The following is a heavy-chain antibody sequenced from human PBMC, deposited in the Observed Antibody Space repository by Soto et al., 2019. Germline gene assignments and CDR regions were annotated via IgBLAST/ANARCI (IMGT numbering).Heavy chain of an antibody. J-gene: IGHJ6*02. CDR3: ARGSGNPSYYYYGMDV. V-gene: IGHV3-21*01. CDR2: ISSSSSYI. Sequence: VGSLRLSCAASGFTFSSYSMNWVRQAPGKGLEWVSSISSSSSYIYYADSVKGRFTISRDNAKNSLYLQMNSLRAEDTAVYYYARGSGNPSYYYYGMDVWGQGTTVTVSS. CDR1: GFTFSSYS. D-gene: IGHD6-19*01.